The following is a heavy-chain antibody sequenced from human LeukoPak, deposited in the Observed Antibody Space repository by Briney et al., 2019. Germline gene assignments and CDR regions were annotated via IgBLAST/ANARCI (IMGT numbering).Heavy chain of an antibody. Sequence: GGSLRLSCAASGFTFSSYGMHWVRQAPGKGLEWVAVISYDGSNKYYADSVKGRFTISRDNSKNTLYLQMNSLRAEDTAVYYCAKTLLLWFGELSDWGQGTLVTVSS. CDR1: GFTFSSYG. V-gene: IGHV3-30*18. D-gene: IGHD3-10*01. CDR2: ISYDGSNK. CDR3: AKTLLLWFGELSD. J-gene: IGHJ4*02.